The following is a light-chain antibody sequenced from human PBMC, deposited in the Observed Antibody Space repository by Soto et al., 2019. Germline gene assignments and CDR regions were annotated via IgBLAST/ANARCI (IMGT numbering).Light chain of an antibody. CDR2: AAS. CDR3: QQSYSVPWT. J-gene: IGKJ1*01. CDR1: QSISSH. Sequence: DIQMTQCPSSLSASVGDRVTITCRASQSISSHLNWYQQKPGKAPKLLIYAASSLQSGVPSRFSGSGSGTDFTLTISSLQPEDFATYYCQQSYSVPWTFGQGTKVEIK. V-gene: IGKV1-39*01.